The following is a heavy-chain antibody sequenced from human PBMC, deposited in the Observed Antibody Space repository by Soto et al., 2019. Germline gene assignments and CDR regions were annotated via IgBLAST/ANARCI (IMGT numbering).Heavy chain of an antibody. Sequence: GKGLEWVAFMPNSSSTIYYADSVKGRFTISRDNAKNSLYLQMNSLRAEDTAVYYCARHQRLYSSGVDNWAEAILVTVSS. CDR3: ARHQRLYSSGVDN. CDR2: MPNSSSTI. D-gene: IGHD6-19*01. J-gene: IGHJ4*02. V-gene: IGHV3-48*01.